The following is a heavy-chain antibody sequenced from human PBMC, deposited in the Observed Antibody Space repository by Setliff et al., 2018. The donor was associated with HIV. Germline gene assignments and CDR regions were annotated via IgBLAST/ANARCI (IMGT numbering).Heavy chain of an antibody. V-gene: IGHV4-4*08. CDR2: IYTSGST. J-gene: IGHJ6*03. Sequence: PSETLSLTCTVSGGSMSTYYWSWIRQPPGKGLEWIGYIYTSGSTNYNPSLRSRVTISVDTSKNHFSLKLSSVTAADTAVYYCARGARLLAAYSDRWDYFYMAVWGKGTTVTVS. D-gene: IGHD1-26*01. CDR3: ARGARLLAAYSDRWDYFYMAV. CDR1: GGSMSTYY.